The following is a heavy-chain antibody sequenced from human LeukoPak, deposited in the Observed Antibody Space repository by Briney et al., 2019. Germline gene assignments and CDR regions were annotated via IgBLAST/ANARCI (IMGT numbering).Heavy chain of an antibody. CDR1: GGSISSYY. V-gene: IGHV4-59*05. CDR2: IYYSGST. Sequence: SETLSLTCTVSGGSISSYYWSWIRQPPGKGLEWIGSIYYSGSTYYNPSFKSRVTISVDTSKNQFSLKLSSVTAADTAVYYCARLVGSYCGGDCYSDFDYWGQGTLVTVSS. CDR3: ARLVGSYCGGDCYSDFDY. D-gene: IGHD2-21*02. J-gene: IGHJ4*02.